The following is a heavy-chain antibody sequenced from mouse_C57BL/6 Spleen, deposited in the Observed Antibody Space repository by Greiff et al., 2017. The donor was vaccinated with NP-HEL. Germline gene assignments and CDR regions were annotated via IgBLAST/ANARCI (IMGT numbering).Heavy chain of an antibody. D-gene: IGHD1-1*01. CDR3: ARRTTVACDMDY. V-gene: IGHV1-63*01. CDR2: IYPGGGYT. CDR1: GYTFTNYW. J-gene: IGHJ4*01. Sequence: VQLQQSGAELVRPGTSVKMSCKASGYTFTNYWIGWAKQRPGHGLEWIGDIYPGGGYTNYNEKFKGKATLTADKSSSTAYMQFSSLTSEDSASDCCARRTTVACDMDYWGQGTSVTVSS.